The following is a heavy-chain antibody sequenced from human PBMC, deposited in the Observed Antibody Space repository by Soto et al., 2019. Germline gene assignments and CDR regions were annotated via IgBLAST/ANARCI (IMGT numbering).Heavy chain of an antibody. CDR1: GFTFGDYA. CDR3: TRDLASVVVPAASWFDP. V-gene: IGHV3-49*03. D-gene: IGHD2-2*01. J-gene: IGHJ5*02. CDR2: IRSKAYGGTT. Sequence: GGSLRLSCTASGFTFGDYAMSWFRQAPGKGLEWVGFIRSKAYGGTTEYAASVKGRFTISRDDSKSIAYLQMNSLKTEDTAVYYCTRDLASVVVPAASWFDPWGQGTLVTVSS.